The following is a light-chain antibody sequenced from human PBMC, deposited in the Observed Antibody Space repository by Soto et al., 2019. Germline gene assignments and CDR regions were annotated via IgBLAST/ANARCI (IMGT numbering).Light chain of an antibody. V-gene: IGKV3-20*01. Sequence: EIVLTQSPGTLSLSPGQRATLSCRASQSISSSSLAWYQQRPGQAPSLLIYGASRRATGIPDRFSGSGSGTDFTLTITRLEPEDFAVYYCQHYGASPKYTFGQETKLEIK. J-gene: IGKJ2*01. CDR2: GAS. CDR1: QSISSSS. CDR3: QHYGASPKYT.